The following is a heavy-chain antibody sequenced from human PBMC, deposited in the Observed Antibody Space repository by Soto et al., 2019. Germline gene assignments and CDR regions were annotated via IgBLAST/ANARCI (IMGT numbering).Heavy chain of an antibody. CDR2: IYWDDDK. CDR1: GFSLSTSGVG. V-gene: IGHV2-5*02. J-gene: IGHJ2*01. CDR3: SHRHMYVGGWYFDL. D-gene: IGHD2-8*01. Sequence: QITLKESGPTLVKPTQTLTLTRTFSGFSLSTSGVGVGWIRQPPGTALEWLALIYWDDDKPYSPSLKSRLTIAKATSESQVVLTMTYTVPVDTPTYYCSHRHMYVGGWYFDLWVGGTLVTVST.